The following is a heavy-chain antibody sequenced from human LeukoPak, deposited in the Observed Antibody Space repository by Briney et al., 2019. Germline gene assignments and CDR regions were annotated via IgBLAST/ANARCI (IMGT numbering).Heavy chain of an antibody. CDR1: GFTFSSYG. D-gene: IGHD2/OR15-2a*01. CDR3: ATGRILWK. J-gene: IGHJ4*02. Sequence: GGSLRLSCAAPGFTFSSYGMHWVRQAPGKGLEWVASIKQDGSEKYSVDSLKGRFTISRDNAKNSLYLQMNNLRAEDTAVYHCATGRILWKWGQGTLVTVSS. CDR2: IKQDGSEK. V-gene: IGHV3-7*01.